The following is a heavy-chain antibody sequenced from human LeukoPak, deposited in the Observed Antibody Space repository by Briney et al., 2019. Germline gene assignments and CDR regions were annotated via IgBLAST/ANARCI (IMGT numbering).Heavy chain of an antibody. CDR2: INWNGGST. CDR1: GFTFDDYA. D-gene: IGHD1-1*01. CDR3: AREVLIDSYFYYMDV. Sequence: GGSLRLSCAASGFTFDDYAMHWVRQAPGKGLEWVSSINWNGGSTAYADSVKGRFTISRDNAKNSLYLQMNSLRAEDTALYYCAREVLIDSYFYYMDVWGKGTTVTVSS. V-gene: IGHV3-20*04. J-gene: IGHJ6*03.